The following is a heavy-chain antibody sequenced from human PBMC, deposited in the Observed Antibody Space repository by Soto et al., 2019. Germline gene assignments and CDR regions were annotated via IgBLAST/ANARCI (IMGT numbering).Heavy chain of an antibody. CDR1: GGTFSDSV. V-gene: IGHV1-69*01. Sequence: QVQLVQSGPEVKKPGSSVKVSCKASGGTFSDSVTSWVRQAPGQGLEWMGGIVPIFGKANLAEKFQDRVTSTADESTSRAYMKLTSLRSEDTAVYYCARGRDGSNYYFDYWGQGTLVTVSS. D-gene: IGHD3-10*01. J-gene: IGHJ4*02. CDR3: ARGRDGSNYYFDY. CDR2: IVPIFGKA.